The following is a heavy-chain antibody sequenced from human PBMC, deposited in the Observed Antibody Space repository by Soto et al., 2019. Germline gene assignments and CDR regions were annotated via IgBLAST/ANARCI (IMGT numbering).Heavy chain of an antibody. CDR2: IWYDGSNE. Sequence: QVQLVESGGGVVQPGRSLRLSCAASGFTFSDYGIHWVRQAPGKGLEWVALIWYDGSNEYYADSVKGRFTISRDNSKNTRYLQMNSLRAEDAAVYYWAAINYDIITGYFSDYWGQGPLVTVSS. CDR1: GFTFSDYG. D-gene: IGHD3-9*01. V-gene: IGHV3-33*01. J-gene: IGHJ4*02. CDR3: AAINYDIITGYFSDY.